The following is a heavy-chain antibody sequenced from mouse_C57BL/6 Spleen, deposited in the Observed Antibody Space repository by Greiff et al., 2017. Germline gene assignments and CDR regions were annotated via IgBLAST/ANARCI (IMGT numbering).Heavy chain of an antibody. J-gene: IGHJ3*01. CDR1: GYAFTNYL. CDR2: INPGSGGT. CDR3: ASHYGSSSAWFAY. D-gene: IGHD1-1*01. Sequence: VQLQQSGAELVRPGTSVKVSCKASGYAFTNYLIEWVKQRPGQGLEGIGVINPGSGGTNYNEKFKGKETLTADKSSSSAYMQLSSLTSEDSAVDLCASHYGSSSAWFAYWGQGTLVTVSA. V-gene: IGHV1-54*01.